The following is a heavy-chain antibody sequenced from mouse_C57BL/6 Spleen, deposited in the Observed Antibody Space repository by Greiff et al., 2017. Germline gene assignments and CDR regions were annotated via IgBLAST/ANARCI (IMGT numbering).Heavy chain of an antibody. Sequence: QVQLQQPGAELVMPGASVKLSCKASGYTFTSYWMHWVKQRPGQGLEWIGEIDPSDSYTNYNQKFKAKSTFTVDKSSSTAYMQLSSLTSEDSAVYYCARGGYYGNYGNYWVQGTTLTGSS. CDR3: ARGGYYGNYGNY. CDR2: IDPSDSYT. D-gene: IGHD2-1*01. V-gene: IGHV1-69*01. J-gene: IGHJ2*01. CDR1: GYTFTSYW.